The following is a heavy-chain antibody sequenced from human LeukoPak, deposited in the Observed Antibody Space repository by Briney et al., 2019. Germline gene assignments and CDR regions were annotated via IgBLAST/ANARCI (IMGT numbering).Heavy chain of an antibody. V-gene: IGHV3-7*01. D-gene: IGHD5/OR15-5a*01. J-gene: IGHJ4*02. CDR1: GFTFSTYW. Sequence: GSLRLSCAASGFTFSTYWMSWVRQAPGKGLEWVTNIKQDGSEKYYVDSVKGRFTISRDNAKNSLYLQMNSLRAEDTAVYYCARDVYESGTPFDYWGQGTLVTVSS. CDR3: ARDVYESGTPFDY. CDR2: IKQDGSEK.